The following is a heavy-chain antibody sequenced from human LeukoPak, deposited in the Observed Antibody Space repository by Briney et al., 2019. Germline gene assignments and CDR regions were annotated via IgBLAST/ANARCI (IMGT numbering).Heavy chain of an antibody. Sequence: PSETLSLTCAVYGGSFSGYYWSWIRQPPGKGLEWIGEINHSGSTNYNPSLKSRVTISVDTSKNQFSLKLSSVTAADTAVYYCASNDYYDSSGYYAFDIWGQGTMVTVSS. V-gene: IGHV4-34*01. CDR3: ASNDYYDSSGYYAFDI. J-gene: IGHJ3*02. CDR2: INHSGST. CDR1: GGSFSGYY. D-gene: IGHD3-22*01.